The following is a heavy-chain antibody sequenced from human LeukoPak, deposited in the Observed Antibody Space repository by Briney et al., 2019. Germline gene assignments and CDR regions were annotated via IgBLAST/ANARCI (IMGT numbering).Heavy chain of an antibody. J-gene: IGHJ4*02. CDR1: GFTFSDYY. D-gene: IGHD1-26*01. CDR3: AREIVGAIDY. V-gene: IGHV3-11*06. Sequence: GGSLRLSSAASGFTFSDYYMSWIRQAPGKGLEWVSYISSSSSYTNYADSVKGRFTISRDNAKNSLYLQMNSLRAEDTAVYYCAREIVGAIDYWGQGTLVTVSS. CDR2: ISSSSSYT.